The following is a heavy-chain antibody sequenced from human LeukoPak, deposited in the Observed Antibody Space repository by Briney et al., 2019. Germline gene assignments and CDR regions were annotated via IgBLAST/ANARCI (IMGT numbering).Heavy chain of an antibody. CDR1: GGTFSSYA. V-gene: IGHV1-69*04. CDR3: ARDRTFGGVIAAQHDY. Sequence: GSSVKVSCKASGGTFSSYAISWVRQAPGQGLEWMGRIIPIFGIANYAQKFQGRVTITADKSTSTAYMELSSLRSEDMAVYYCARDRTFGGVIAAQHDYWGQGTLVTVSS. J-gene: IGHJ4*02. D-gene: IGHD3-16*02. CDR2: IIPIFGIA.